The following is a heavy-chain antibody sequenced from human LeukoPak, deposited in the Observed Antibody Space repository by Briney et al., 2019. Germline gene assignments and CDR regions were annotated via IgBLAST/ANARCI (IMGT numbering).Heavy chain of an antibody. CDR2: ISGSGGST. V-gene: IGHV3-23*01. CDR1: GFTFNNYA. Sequence: GGSLRLSCAASGFTFNNYAMNWVRQAPGKGLEWVSAISGSGGSTYYVDSVKGRFTISRDNSKNTLYLQMNSLRAEDTAVYYCAKDLAYCGGDCYSPNYFDYWGQGTLVTVCS. D-gene: IGHD2-21*02. J-gene: IGHJ4*02. CDR3: AKDLAYCGGDCYSPNYFDY.